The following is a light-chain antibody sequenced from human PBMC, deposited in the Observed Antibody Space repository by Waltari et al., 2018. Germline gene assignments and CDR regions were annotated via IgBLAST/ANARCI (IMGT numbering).Light chain of an antibody. CDR3: QSVDSTGSYVV. J-gene: IGLJ2*01. Sequence: YELTQTPSVSVSPGQTAKITCSGEALPKHYVYWYQKKPGQAPALVILKDTERPAAVPGRVSGSTSGTRVTLTMRGAQAEDEADYYWQSVDSTGSYVVFGGGTKLTVL. V-gene: IGLV3-25*03. CDR1: ALPKHY. CDR2: KDT.